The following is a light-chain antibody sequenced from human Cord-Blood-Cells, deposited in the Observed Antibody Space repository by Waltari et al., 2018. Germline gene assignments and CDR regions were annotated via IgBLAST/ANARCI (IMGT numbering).Light chain of an antibody. J-gene: IGLJ3*02. Sequence: QSALTQPASVSGSPGQSITISCTGPSSDVGGYNLVSWYQQHPGKAPKLMIYEGSKRPSGVSNRFSGSKSGNTASLTISGLQAEDEADYYCCSYAGSSTLVVFGGGTKLTVL. CDR1: SSDVGGYNL. CDR2: EGS. V-gene: IGLV2-23*01. CDR3: CSYAGSSTLVV.